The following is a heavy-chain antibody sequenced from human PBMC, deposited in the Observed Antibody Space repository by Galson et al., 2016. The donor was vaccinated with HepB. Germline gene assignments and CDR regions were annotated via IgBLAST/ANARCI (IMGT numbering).Heavy chain of an antibody. Sequence: SLRLSCAASGFAFNRYGMHWVRQAPGKGLEWVAILWYDGSNEYYTNSVKGRFTISRDNSKKTLYLQMNSLRAEDTAVYYCARDLTDPSVVMTRDYYFDFRGQGTLVTVSS. CDR2: LWYDGSNE. CDR1: GFAFNRYG. J-gene: IGHJ4*02. D-gene: IGHD2-21*02. CDR3: ARDLTDPSVVMTRDYYFDF. V-gene: IGHV3-33*01.